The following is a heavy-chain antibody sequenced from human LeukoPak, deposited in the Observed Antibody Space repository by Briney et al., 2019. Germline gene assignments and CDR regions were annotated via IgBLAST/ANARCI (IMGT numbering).Heavy chain of an antibody. Sequence: GESLQISCKGSGCGFTSYWISWVRQMPGKGLEWMGRIDPSDSYTNYSPSFQGHVTISADKSISTAYLQWSSLKASDTAMYYCARPLVVRGVIENWFDPWGQGTLVTVSS. CDR3: ARPLVVRGVIENWFDP. D-gene: IGHD3-10*01. CDR1: GCGFTSYW. CDR2: IDPSDSYT. V-gene: IGHV5-10-1*01. J-gene: IGHJ5*02.